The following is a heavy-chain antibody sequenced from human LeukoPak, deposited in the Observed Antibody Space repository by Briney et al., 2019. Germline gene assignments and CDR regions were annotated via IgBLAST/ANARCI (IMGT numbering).Heavy chain of an antibody. CDR3: ARVFRKDGYNYDGFYI. CDR2: IYASGST. CDR1: GGSISSYY. Sequence: PSETLSLTCTVSGGSISSYYWSWIRQPAGKGLEWIGRIYASGSTKYNPSLKRRVTISIDTCKNQFSLKLTSVTAADTAVYYCARVFRKDGYNYDGFYIWGQGTMVTVSS. D-gene: IGHD5-24*01. J-gene: IGHJ3*02. V-gene: IGHV4-4*07.